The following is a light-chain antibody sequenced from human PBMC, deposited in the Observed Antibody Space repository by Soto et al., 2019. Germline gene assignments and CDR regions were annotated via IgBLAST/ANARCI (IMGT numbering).Light chain of an antibody. CDR3: QQYNSWPLT. CDR2: GAS. CDR1: QTGSNSY. J-gene: IGKJ4*01. V-gene: IGKV3-15*01. Sequence: EIVLTQSPATLSLSPGERATLSCRASQTGSNSYLAWYQQKPGQVPRLLFYGASTRATGVPARFSGSGYETEFTLTISSLQSEDFAVYYCQQYNSWPLTLGGGTKVDIK.